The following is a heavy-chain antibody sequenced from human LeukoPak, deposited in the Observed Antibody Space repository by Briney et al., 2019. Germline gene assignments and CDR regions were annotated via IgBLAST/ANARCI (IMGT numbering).Heavy chain of an antibody. J-gene: IGHJ3*02. CDR3: ARDEPYSGYDYDAFDI. CDR2: IYYSGST. V-gene: IGHV4-59*12. Sequence: PSETLSLTCTVSGGSISSYYWSWIRQPPGKGLEWIGYIYYSGSTNYNPSLKSRVTISVDTSKNQFSLKLSSVTAADTAVYYCARDEPYSGYDYDAFDIWGQGTMVTVSS. CDR1: GGSISSYY. D-gene: IGHD5-12*01.